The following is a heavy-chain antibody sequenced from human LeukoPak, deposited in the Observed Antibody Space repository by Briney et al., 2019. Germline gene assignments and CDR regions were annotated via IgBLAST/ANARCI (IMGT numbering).Heavy chain of an antibody. CDR2: INPSGGST. J-gene: IGHJ4*02. Sequence: ASVKVSCKASGYTFTSYYMHWVRQAPGQGREGMGIINPSGGSTSYAQEFQGRVTMTRDMSTSTVYMELSSLRSEDTAVYYCARDRRVAYYDFWSGFGGVDYWGQGTLVTVSS. CDR1: GYTFTSYY. CDR3: ARDRRVAYYDFWSGFGGVDY. V-gene: IGHV1-46*01. D-gene: IGHD3-3*01.